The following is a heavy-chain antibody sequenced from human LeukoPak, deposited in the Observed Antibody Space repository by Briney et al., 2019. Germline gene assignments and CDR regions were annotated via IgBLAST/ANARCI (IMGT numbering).Heavy chain of an antibody. Sequence: SETLSRTCAVYGESISGYYWSWIRQPPGKGLEWMGEINHSGSTNYNPSLKSRVTISVDTSKNQFSLKLSSVTAADAAVYYCASLALDVRASPIDYWGQGTLVTVSS. CDR3: ASLALDVRASPIDY. J-gene: IGHJ4*02. V-gene: IGHV4-34*01. CDR1: GESISGYY. D-gene: IGHD3-16*01. CDR2: INHSGST.